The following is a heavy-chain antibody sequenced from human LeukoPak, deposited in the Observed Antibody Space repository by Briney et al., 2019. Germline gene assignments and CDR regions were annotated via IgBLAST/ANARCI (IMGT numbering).Heavy chain of an antibody. D-gene: IGHD3-16*01. V-gene: IGHV4-59*11. Sequence: SETLSLTCTVSGGSISNHYWSWIRQPPGKGLEWIGHIYDSGSTTYNPSLKSRVTMSVDTSKNQFSLNLSSVTAADTAVYYCARGRIGGPKAPFDCRGQGTLVTVSS. CDR3: ARGRIGGPKAPFDC. CDR2: IYDSGST. J-gene: IGHJ4*02. CDR1: GGSISNHY.